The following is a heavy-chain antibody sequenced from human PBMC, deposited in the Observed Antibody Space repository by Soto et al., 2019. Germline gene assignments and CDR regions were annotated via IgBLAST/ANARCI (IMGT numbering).Heavy chain of an antibody. Sequence: QVQLVQSGGEVKKPGASVTVSCKASGYTFSNYGISWARQAPGQGLEWMGWISDNGNTVYAHNLQGRVTMTTDTSTNTAYMELRSLSSDDTAVYYCGRDVWTTPGAAGDFHYWGQGTLVTVSS. J-gene: IGHJ4*02. CDR3: GRDVWTTPGAAGDFHY. V-gene: IGHV1-18*01. D-gene: IGHD4-17*01. CDR2: ISDNGNT. CDR1: GYTFSNYG.